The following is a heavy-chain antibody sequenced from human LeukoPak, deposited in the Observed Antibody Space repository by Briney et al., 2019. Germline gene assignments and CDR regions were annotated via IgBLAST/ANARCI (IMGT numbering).Heavy chain of an antibody. Sequence: GGSLRLSCAASGFTFSNYWMGWVRQAPGRGLEWVANINEDGSEKYYVDSVKGRFTISRDNGKNSLYLQINSLSADDTAVFYCARGGYYSAWAEDYWGQGTLVTVSS. CDR1: GFTFSNYW. D-gene: IGHD3-22*01. CDR2: INEDGSEK. V-gene: IGHV3-7*01. CDR3: ARGGYYSAWAEDY. J-gene: IGHJ4*02.